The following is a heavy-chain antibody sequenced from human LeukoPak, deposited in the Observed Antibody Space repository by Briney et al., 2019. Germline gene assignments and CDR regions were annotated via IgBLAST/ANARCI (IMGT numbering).Heavy chain of an antibody. J-gene: IGHJ3*02. CDR3: AKYYYDSGSYYHAFDI. CDR1: GFTFINAW. D-gene: IGHD3-10*01. Sequence: GGSLRLSCAASGFTFINAWMSWVRQAPGKGLEWVGRIKSKIDGGTTDYASPVKGRFTISRDNSKNTLYLQMNSLTAEDTAVYYCAKYYYDSGSYYHAFDIWGQGTMVTVSS. V-gene: IGHV3-15*01. CDR2: IKSKIDGGTT.